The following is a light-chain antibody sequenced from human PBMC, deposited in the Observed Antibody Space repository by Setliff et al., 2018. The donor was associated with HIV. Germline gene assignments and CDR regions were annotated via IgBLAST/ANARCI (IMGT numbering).Light chain of an antibody. CDR1: RSNIGAGYD. Sequence: QSALTQPPSVSGAPGQRVTISCTGSRSNIGAGYDVQWYQQLPGTAPKLVMFGNSNRPSGVPDRFSDSKSGTSASLAISGLQAEDEADYYCQSYDNSLSGYVFGTGTKSPS. V-gene: IGLV1-40*01. CDR2: GNS. CDR3: QSYDNSLSGYV. J-gene: IGLJ1*01.